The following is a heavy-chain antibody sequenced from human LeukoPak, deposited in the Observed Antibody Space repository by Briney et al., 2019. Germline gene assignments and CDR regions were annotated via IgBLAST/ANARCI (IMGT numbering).Heavy chain of an antibody. J-gene: IGHJ4*02. CDR3: AKGVYYGDYPSSDY. CDR1: GFTFSSYG. D-gene: IGHD4-17*01. CDR2: IRYDGSNK. Sequence: PGGSLRLSCAASGFTFSSYGMHWVRQAPGKGLEWVAFIRYDGSNKYYADSVKGRFTISRDNSKNTLYLQMNSLRAEDTAVYYCAKGVYYGDYPSSDYWGQGTLVTVSS. V-gene: IGHV3-30*02.